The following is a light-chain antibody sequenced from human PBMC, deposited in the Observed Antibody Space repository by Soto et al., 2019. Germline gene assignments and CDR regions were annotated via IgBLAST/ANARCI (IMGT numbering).Light chain of an antibody. CDR1: QSVLYTPNNNNY. Sequence: IVMTQSPDSLAVSLGERATINCKSSQSVLYTPNNNNYLAWFQQKPGQPPKLLIYWASNRESGAPDRFSGSGSGTDFTLTISSVQAEDVAVYYCHQYAREPFTFGQGTKLEIK. J-gene: IGKJ2*01. CDR2: WAS. CDR3: HQYAREPFT. V-gene: IGKV4-1*01.